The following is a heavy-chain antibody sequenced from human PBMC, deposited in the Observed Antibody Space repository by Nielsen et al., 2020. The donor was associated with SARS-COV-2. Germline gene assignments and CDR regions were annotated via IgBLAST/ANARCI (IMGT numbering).Heavy chain of an antibody. J-gene: IGHJ6*02. D-gene: IGHD2-15*01. Sequence: SVKVSCKASGGTFSSYAISWVRQAPGQGLEWMGGIIPIFGTANYAQKFQGRVTITADESTSTAYMELSSLRSEDTAVYYCARDRVESSDYYYGMDVWGQGTTVTVSS. V-gene: IGHV1-69*13. CDR1: GGTFSSYA. CDR2: IIPIFGTA. CDR3: ARDRVESSDYYYGMDV.